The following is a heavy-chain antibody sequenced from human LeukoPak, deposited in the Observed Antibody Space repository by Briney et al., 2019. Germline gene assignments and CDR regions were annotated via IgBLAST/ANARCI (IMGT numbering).Heavy chain of an antibody. D-gene: IGHD3-10*01. Sequence: PSETLSLTCAVSGGSISSGGYPWSWIRPPPGKGLEWIGYIYHSGSTYYNPSLKSRVTISVDRSKNQFSLKLSSVTAADTAVYYCARGQITMVRGVIITHDAFDIWGQGTMVTVSS. CDR1: GGSISSGGYP. CDR2: IYHSGST. J-gene: IGHJ3*02. CDR3: ARGQITMVRGVIITHDAFDI. V-gene: IGHV4-30-2*01.